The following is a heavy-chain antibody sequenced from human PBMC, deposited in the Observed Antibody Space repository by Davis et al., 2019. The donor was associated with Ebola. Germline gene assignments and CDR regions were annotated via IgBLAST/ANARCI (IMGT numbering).Heavy chain of an antibody. CDR1: GYTFTSYY. CDR2: INPSGGST. Sequence: AASVKVSCKASGYTFTSYYMHWVRQAPGQGLEWMGIINPSGGSTSYAQKFQGRVTMTRDTSENQYYLTLSSVTAADTAMYYCARHSRGSLLPFDYWGQGTLVTVSS. J-gene: IGHJ4*02. D-gene: IGHD1-26*01. CDR3: ARHSRGSLLPFDY. V-gene: IGHV1-46*01.